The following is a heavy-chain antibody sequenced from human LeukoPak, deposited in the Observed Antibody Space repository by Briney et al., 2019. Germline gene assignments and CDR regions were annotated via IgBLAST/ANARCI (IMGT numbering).Heavy chain of an antibody. V-gene: IGHV4-34*01. CDR1: GGSFSGYY. Sequence: PSETLSLTCAVYGGSFSGYYWSWLRQPPGKGLEWIGEINHSGSTNYNPSLKSRVTISVDTSKNQFSLKLSSVTAADTAVYYCARDGGVAPHNWFDPWGQGTLVTVSS. J-gene: IGHJ5*02. CDR3: ARDGGVAPHNWFDP. CDR2: INHSGST. D-gene: IGHD2-8*02.